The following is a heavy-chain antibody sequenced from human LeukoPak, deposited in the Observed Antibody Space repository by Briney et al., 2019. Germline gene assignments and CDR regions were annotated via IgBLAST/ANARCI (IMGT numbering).Heavy chain of an antibody. CDR3: AKDQKPDSGYDIDY. V-gene: IGHV3-23*01. Sequence: GGSLRLSCAASGFTFSSYNMNWVRQAPRKGLEWVSVIFGSGDSTNYADSVKGRFTISRDRSKNTLYLEMHSLRADDTAVYYCAKDQKPDSGYDIDYWGQGTLVTVSS. J-gene: IGHJ4*02. CDR1: GFTFSSYN. CDR2: IFGSGDST. D-gene: IGHD5-12*01.